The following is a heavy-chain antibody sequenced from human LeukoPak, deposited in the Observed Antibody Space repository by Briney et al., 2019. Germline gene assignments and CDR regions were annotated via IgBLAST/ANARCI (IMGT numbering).Heavy chain of an antibody. CDR1: GFTFSSYS. CDR2: ISSSSSTI. D-gene: IGHD5-12*01. V-gene: IGHV3-48*01. CDR3: ARDSSSGYT. Sequence: QAGGSLRLSCAASGFTFSSYSMNWVRQAPGKGLEWVSYISSSSSTIYYADSVKGRFTISRDNAKNSLYLQMNSLRAEDTAVYYCARDSSSGYTWGQGTLVTVSS. J-gene: IGHJ5*02.